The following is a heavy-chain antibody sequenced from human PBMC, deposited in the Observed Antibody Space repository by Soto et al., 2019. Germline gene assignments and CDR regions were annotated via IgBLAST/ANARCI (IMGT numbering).Heavy chain of an antibody. D-gene: IGHD2-15*01. CDR2: IHHSGNT. CDR3: ARTMLLGWFDP. V-gene: IGHV4-30-2*01. CDR1: GGSISSDTYS. J-gene: IGHJ5*02. Sequence: QLQLQESGSGLVKPSQTLSLTCAVSGGSISSDTYSWSWIRQPPGKGLEWVGYIHHSGNTYFNPSLKSRVTISVDRSKNQLSLKLTSVTAADTVVYYCARTMLLGWFDPWGQGTLVTVSS.